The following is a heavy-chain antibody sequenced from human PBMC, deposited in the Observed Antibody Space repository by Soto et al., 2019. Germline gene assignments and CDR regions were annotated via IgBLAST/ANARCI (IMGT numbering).Heavy chain of an antibody. J-gene: IGHJ4*02. CDR3: AAITGTNLANGGNDY. D-gene: IGHD1-7*01. CDR2: IVVGSGNT. CDR1: GFTFTSSA. Sequence: ASVKVSCKASGFTFTSSAMQWVRQARGQRLEWIGWIVVGSGNTNYAQKFQERVTITRDMSTSTAYMELSSLRSEDTAVYYCAAITGTNLANGGNDYWGQGTLVTVSS. V-gene: IGHV1-58*02.